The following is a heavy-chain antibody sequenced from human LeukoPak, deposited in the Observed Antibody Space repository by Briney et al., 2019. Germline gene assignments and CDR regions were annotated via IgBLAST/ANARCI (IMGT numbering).Heavy chain of an antibody. D-gene: IGHD3-16*01. CDR3: ARVNLQGVPSP. CDR2: IYYSGTT. Sequence: SETLSXTXTVSGGSISSSDYFWGWIRPPPGKXXEWIASIYYSGTTHYNPSHQSRVTMTVDTSKNQFSLKLSSVTAADTAVYYCARVNLQGVPSPWGRGILVTVSS. J-gene: IGHJ5*02. CDR1: GGSISSSDYF. V-gene: IGHV4-39*01.